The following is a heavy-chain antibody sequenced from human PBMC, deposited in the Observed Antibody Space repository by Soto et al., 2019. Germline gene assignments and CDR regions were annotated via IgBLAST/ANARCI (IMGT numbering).Heavy chain of an antibody. CDR3: AKLSADIVATIKKVYYFDY. CDR2: ISGSGGST. J-gene: IGHJ4*02. CDR1: GFTFSSYA. Sequence: GGSLRLSWAASGFTFSSYAMIWVRQAPGKGLEWVSAISGSGGSTYYADSVKGRFTISRDNSKNTLYLQMNSLRAEDTAVYYCAKLSADIVATIKKVYYFDYWGQGTLVTVSS. V-gene: IGHV3-23*01. D-gene: IGHD5-12*01.